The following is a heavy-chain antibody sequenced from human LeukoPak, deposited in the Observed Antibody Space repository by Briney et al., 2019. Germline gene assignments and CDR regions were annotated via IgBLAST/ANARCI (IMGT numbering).Heavy chain of an antibody. V-gene: IGHV3-11*04. CDR3: AREQRYGGNSRYYYYYMDV. Sequence: GGSLRLSWAASGFTFSDYYMSWIRQAPGKGLEWVSYISSSVNTIYYADSVKGRFTISRDNAKNSLYLQMNSLRAEDTAVYYCAREQRYGGNSRYYYYYMDVWGKGTTVTVSS. CDR2: ISSSVNTI. CDR1: GFTFSDYY. D-gene: IGHD4-23*01. J-gene: IGHJ6*03.